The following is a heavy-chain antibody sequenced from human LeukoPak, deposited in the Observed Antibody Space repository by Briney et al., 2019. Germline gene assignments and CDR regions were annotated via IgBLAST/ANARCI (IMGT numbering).Heavy chain of an antibody. CDR1: VFTFSTSW. CDR3: ARDPVATSRFDY. Sequence: GGSLRLSCAASVFTFSTSWMHWVRQAPGKGLAWVSRINSDESSTGYADAVKGRFTISRDNAKNSLYLQMNSLRDEDTAVYYCARDPVATSRFDYWGQGTLVTVSS. V-gene: IGHV3-74*01. D-gene: IGHD5-12*01. J-gene: IGHJ4*02. CDR2: INSDESST.